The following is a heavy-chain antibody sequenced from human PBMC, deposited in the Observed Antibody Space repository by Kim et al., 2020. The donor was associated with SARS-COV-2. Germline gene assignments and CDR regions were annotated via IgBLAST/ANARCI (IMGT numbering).Heavy chain of an antibody. CDR3: ARGTNAGWFDF. V-gene: IGHV1-3*01. Sequence: SQKFQGRVTLTKDTSASTSYMEVSSLISEDTGVYYCARGTNAGWFDFWGQGTQVTVSS. J-gene: IGHJ5*01.